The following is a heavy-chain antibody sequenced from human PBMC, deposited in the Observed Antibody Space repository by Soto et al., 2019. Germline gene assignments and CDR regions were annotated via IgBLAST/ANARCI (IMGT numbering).Heavy chain of an antibody. J-gene: IGHJ1*01. CDR2: ISSDETTI. D-gene: IGHD1-26*01. CDR3: ARVEGIVGTTTSRYFQH. Sequence: EVQLVESGGGLVQSGKSLRLSCAASGFTFSSYEMNWVRQAPGKGLEWVPYISSDETTIYYADSVKGRFTISRDNAKNSLSLQMNNLRPEDTAVYYCARVEGIVGTTTSRYFQHWGQGTLVTVSS. CDR1: GFTFSSYE. V-gene: IGHV3-48*03.